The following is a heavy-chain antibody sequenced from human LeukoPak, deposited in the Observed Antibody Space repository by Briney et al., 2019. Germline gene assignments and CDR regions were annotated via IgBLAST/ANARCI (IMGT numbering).Heavy chain of an antibody. D-gene: IGHD6-13*01. CDR2: IIPIFGTA. V-gene: IGHV1-69*13. Sequence: SVKVSCKASGGTFSSYAISWVRQAPGQGLEWMGGIIPIFGTANYAQKFQGRVTITADESTSTAYMELSSLRSEDTAVYYCAAPYSSSSDAFDNWGQGTMVTVSS. CDR3: AAPYSSSSDAFDN. CDR1: GGTFSSYA. J-gene: IGHJ3*02.